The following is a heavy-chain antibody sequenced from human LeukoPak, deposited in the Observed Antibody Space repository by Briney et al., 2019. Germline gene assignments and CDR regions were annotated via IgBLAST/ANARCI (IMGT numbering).Heavy chain of an antibody. CDR2: ISSSSSYI. D-gene: IGHD6-6*01. J-gene: IGHJ4*02. Sequence: GGSLRLSCAASGFTFSSYGMHWVRQAPGKGLEWASSISSSSSYICYADSVKGRFTISRDNAKNSLYLQMNSLRAEDTAVYYCARDVEYSTYWGQGTLVTVSS. CDR1: GFTFSSYG. V-gene: IGHV3-21*01. CDR3: ARDVEYSTY.